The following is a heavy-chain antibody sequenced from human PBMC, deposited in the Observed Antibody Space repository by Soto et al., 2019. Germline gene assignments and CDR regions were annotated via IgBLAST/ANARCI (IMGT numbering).Heavy chain of an antibody. Sequence: SETLSLTCAVSGGSISSGGYSWSWIRQPPGKGLEWIGYIYHSGSTYYNPSLKSRVTISVDRSKNQFSLKLSSVTAADTAVYYCARVTNGYYYGMDVWGQGTTVTVSS. CDR1: GGSISSGGYS. V-gene: IGHV4-30-2*01. CDR3: ARVTNGYYYGMDV. J-gene: IGHJ6*02. CDR2: IYHSGST.